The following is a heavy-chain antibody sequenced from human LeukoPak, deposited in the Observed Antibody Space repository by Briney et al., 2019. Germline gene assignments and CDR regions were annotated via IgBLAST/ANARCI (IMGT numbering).Heavy chain of an antibody. CDR1: GGTFSSYA. CDR2: IIPIFGTA. J-gene: IGHJ5*02. CDR3: ARVHQLLSSGGWLDP. V-gene: IGHV1-69*13. Sequence: GASVKVSCKASGGTFSSYAISWVRQAPGQGLEWMGGIIPIFGTANYAQKFQGRVTITADESTSTAYMELSSLRAEDTALYHCARVHQLLSSGGWLDPWGQGTLVTVSS. D-gene: IGHD2-2*01.